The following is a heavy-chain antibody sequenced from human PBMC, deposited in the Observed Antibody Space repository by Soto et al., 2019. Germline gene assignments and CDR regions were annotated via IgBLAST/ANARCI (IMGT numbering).Heavy chain of an antibody. D-gene: IGHD2-15*01. V-gene: IGHV1-69*12. J-gene: IGHJ4*02. CDR1: GGTFSSYA. CDR3: TCGKSSSGGSRFDY. CDR2: IIPIVGTA. Sequence: QVQLVQSWAEVKKPGSSVKVSCKASGGTFSSYAISWVRQAPGQGLEWMGGIIPIVGTANYAQKFQGRVTITADESTSTAYMELSSLRSEDTAVYYCTCGKSSSGGSRFDYWGQGTLVTVSS.